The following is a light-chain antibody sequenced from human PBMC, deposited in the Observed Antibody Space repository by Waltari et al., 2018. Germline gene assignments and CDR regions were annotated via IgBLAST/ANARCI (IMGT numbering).Light chain of an antibody. J-gene: IGLJ3*02. CDR3: AACDDSLNGPV. V-gene: IGLV1-44*01. CDR1: SSNIGSNT. CDR2: RNN. Sequence: QSVLTQPPSASGTPGQRVTISCSGSSSNIGSNTVNWYQQLPGTAPKLLIYRNNPRPSCVPDRFSGSKSGTSASLAISGLQSEDEADYYCAACDDSLNGPVFGGGTKLTVL.